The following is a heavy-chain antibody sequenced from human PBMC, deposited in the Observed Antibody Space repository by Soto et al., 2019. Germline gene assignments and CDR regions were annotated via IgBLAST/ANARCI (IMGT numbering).Heavy chain of an antibody. CDR2: ISAYNGNT. J-gene: IGHJ4*02. Sequence: ASVKVSCKASGYTFTSYGISWVRQAPGQGLEWMGWISAYNGNTNYAQKLQGRVTMTTDTSTSTAYMELRSLISDDTAVFYCARGMITFGGVIVPRAPLDYWGQGTLVTVSS. CDR1: GYTFTSYG. CDR3: ARGMITFGGVIVPRAPLDY. V-gene: IGHV1-18*01. D-gene: IGHD3-16*02.